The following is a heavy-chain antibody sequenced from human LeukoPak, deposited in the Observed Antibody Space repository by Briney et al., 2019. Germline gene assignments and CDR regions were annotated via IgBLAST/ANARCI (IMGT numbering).Heavy chain of an antibody. Sequence: SETLSLTCTVSGASLSGYYWTWIRQPPGKGLEWIGYNSYSRSANYNPSLKSRVTISVDTSKNQFSLKLSSVTAADTAVYYWARGRAFDIWGQGTMVTVSS. CDR1: GASLSGYY. J-gene: IGHJ3*02. CDR2: NSYSRSA. V-gene: IGHV4-59*12. CDR3: ARGRAFDI.